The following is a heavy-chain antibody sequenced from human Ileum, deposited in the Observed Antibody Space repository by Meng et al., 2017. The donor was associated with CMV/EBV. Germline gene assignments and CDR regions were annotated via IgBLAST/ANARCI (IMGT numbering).Heavy chain of an antibody. CDR3: AKVTIPVAGAGGYHFDY. J-gene: IGHJ4*02. CDR2: IRGTGDNA. D-gene: IGHD6-13*01. Sequence: VTVISYAMSWVREARGEAREWVALIRGTGDNAYNADYVKGRFTSSRDNSENMLYLQVNSLRAEDTALYYCAKVTIPVAGAGGYHFDYWGQGILVTVSS. CDR1: VTVISYA. V-gene: IGHV3-23*01.